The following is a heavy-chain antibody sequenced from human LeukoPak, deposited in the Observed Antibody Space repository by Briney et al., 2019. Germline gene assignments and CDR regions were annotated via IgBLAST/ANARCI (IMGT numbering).Heavy chain of an antibody. D-gene: IGHD3-22*01. CDR2: ISSSSIYI. CDR1: GFTFSTYS. V-gene: IGHV3-21*01. CDR3: ARDVYDSSGYYAIDY. Sequence: GGSLRLSCAASGFTFSTYSLNWVRQAPGKGLEWVSSISSSSIYIYYADSVKGRFTNSRDNAKNSLYLQMNSLRAEDTAVYYCARDVYDSSGYYAIDYWGQGTLVTVSS. J-gene: IGHJ4*02.